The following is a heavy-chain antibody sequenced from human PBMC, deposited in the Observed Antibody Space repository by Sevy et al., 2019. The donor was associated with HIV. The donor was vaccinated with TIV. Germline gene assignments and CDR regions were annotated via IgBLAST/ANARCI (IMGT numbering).Heavy chain of an antibody. CDR1: GGTFSSYA. V-gene: IGHV1-69*13. J-gene: IGHJ6*02. CDR2: IIPIFGTA. Sequence: ASVKVSCKASGGTFSSYAINWVRQAPGQGLEWMGGIIPIFGTANYAQKFQGRVTITADESTSTAYMELSSLRSEDTAVYYCARDFYPTGGMDVWGQGTTVTVSS. D-gene: IGHD4-4*01. CDR3: ARDFYPTGGMDV.